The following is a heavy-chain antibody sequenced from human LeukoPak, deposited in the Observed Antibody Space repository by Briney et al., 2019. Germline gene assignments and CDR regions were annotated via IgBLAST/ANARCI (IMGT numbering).Heavy chain of an antibody. J-gene: IGHJ5*02. CDR3: ARVGCSSTSCYTGYTHGDWFDP. V-gene: IGHV1-18*01. Sequence: ASVKVSCKASGCTFTSYGISWVRQAPGQGLEWMGWISAYNGNTNYAQKLQGRVTMTTDTSTSTAYMELRSLRSDDTAVYYCARVGCSSTSCYTGYTHGDWFDPWGQGTLVTVSS. D-gene: IGHD2-2*02. CDR1: GCTFTSYG. CDR2: ISAYNGNT.